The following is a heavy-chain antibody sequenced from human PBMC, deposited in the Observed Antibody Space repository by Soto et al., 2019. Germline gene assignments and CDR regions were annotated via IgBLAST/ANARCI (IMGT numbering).Heavy chain of an antibody. CDR3: ARDPDYGDYWGYFFDS. CDR1: GYTFAAYY. CDR2: INPTSGGT. J-gene: IGHJ4*02. D-gene: IGHD4-17*01. Sequence: AASVKVSCKTSGYTFAAYYIHWIRQAPGQGLEWMGWINPTSGGTVYAQNFQDRVTMTRDTSISTAYMELRRLNSDDTAVYYCARDPDYGDYWGYFFDSWGQGTPVTAPQ. V-gene: IGHV1-2*02.